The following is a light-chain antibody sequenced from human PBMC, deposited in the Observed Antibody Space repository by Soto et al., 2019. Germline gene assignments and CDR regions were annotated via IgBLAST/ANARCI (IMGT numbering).Light chain of an antibody. V-gene: IGLV1-44*01. CDR3: AAWDDSLNGWV. CDR2: SNN. CDR1: SSNIGSNT. Sequence: QPVLTQPPSASGTPGQRVTISCSGSSSNIGSNTVNWYQQLPGTAPKLLIYSNNQRPSGVPDRFSGSKSGTSASLAISGLQSEDEADYYCAAWDDSLNGWVFGGGTTVTVL. J-gene: IGLJ3*02.